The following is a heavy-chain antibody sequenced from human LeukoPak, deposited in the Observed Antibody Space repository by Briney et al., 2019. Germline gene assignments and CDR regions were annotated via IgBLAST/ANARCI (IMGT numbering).Heavy chain of an antibody. J-gene: IGHJ6*02. D-gene: IGHD1-1*01. CDR1: GYTFTGYY. CDR3: ARQTGTSGYYYYGMDV. CDR2: INPNSGGT. Sequence: ASVKVSFKASGYTFTGYYMHWVRQAPGQGLEWMGWINPNSGGTNYAQKFQGRVTMTRDTSISTAYMELSRLRSDDTAVYYCARQTGTSGYYYYGMDVWGQGTTVTVSS. V-gene: IGHV1-2*02.